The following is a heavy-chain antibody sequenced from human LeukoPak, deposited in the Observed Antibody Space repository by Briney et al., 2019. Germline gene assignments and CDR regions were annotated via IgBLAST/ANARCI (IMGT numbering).Heavy chain of an antibody. CDR2: SSDTGYNI. CDR3: ARSRCSTSTSCYYFFFFDS. Sequence: ASVKVSCKASGYTFNSYGITWVRQAPGQGLERMAWSSDTGYNIEYAQKFQDRVTMTTDTSTSTAYMELRSLRSDDTAVYYCARSRCSTSTSCYYFFFFDSWGQGTLVTVSS. D-gene: IGHD2-2*01. J-gene: IGHJ4*02. V-gene: IGHV1-18*01. CDR1: GYTFNSYG.